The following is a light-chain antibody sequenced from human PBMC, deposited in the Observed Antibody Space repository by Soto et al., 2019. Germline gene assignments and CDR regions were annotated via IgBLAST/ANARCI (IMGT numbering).Light chain of an antibody. CDR1: ASNIGRNT. CDR2: SDN. CDR3: SVWDDSLSGPV. Sequence: QSVLTQPPSASGTPGQRVTISCSGGASNIGRNTVNWYQDLLGTAPKLLISSDNKRPSGVPDRFSGSRSGTSASLAISGLQSEDEADYYCSVWDDSLSGPVFGGGTKLTVL. V-gene: IGLV1-44*01. J-gene: IGLJ3*02.